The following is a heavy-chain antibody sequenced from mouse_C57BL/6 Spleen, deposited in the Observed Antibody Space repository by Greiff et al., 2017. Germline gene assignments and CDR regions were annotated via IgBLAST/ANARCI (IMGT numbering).Heavy chain of an antibody. CDR1: GYTFTSYW. D-gene: IGHD1-1*01. J-gene: IGHJ4*01. CDR2: IHPNSGST. Sequence: VQLQQPGAELVKPGASVKLSCKASGYTFTSYWMHWVKQRPGQGLEWIGMIHPNSGSTNYNEKFKSKATLTVDKSSSTAYMQLSSLTSEDSAVYYCARYYGSSYSYYAMGYWGQGTSVTVSS. CDR3: ARYYGSSYSYYAMGY. V-gene: IGHV1-64*01.